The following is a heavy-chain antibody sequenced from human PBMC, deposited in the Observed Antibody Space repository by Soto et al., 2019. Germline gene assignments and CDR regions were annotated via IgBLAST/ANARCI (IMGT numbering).Heavy chain of an antibody. CDR2: INHSGST. CDR3: ARGRGYSYGYLDY. J-gene: IGHJ4*02. Sequence: XETLSLTCAVYGGSFSGYYWSWIRQPPGKGLEWIGEINHSGSTNYNPSLKSRVTISVDTSKNQFSLKLSSVTAADTAVYYCARGRGYSYGYLDYWGQGTLVTVSS. V-gene: IGHV4-34*01. CDR1: GGSFSGYY. D-gene: IGHD5-18*01.